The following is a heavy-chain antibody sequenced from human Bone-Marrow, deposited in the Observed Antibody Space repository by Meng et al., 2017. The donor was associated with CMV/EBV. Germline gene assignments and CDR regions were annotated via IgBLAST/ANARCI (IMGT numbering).Heavy chain of an antibody. D-gene: IGHD2-2*01. CDR2: IKSKTDGGTT. Sequence: GGSLRLSCAASGFTFSNAWMSWVRQAPGKGLEWVGRIKSKTDGGTTDYAAPVKGRFTISRDDSKNTLYLQMNSLKTEDTAVYYCTTIYCSSTSCYDYWGQGKLVTVSS. CDR3: TTIYCSSTSCYDY. V-gene: IGHV3-15*01. CDR1: GFTFSNAW. J-gene: IGHJ4*02.